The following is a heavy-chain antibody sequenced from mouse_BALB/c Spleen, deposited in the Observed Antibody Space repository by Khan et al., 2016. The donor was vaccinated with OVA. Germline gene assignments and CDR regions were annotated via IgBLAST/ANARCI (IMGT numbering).Heavy chain of an antibody. CDR2: INPSTGYT. V-gene: IGHV1-7*01. Sequence: VQLQQSGAELAKPGASVKMSCKASGYTFINYWIIWVKQRPGQGLEWIGYINPSTGYTEYNQNFKDKATLTVDKSSSTAYMQLSSLTSEDSAVYYGARRGLRWDLDYWGQGTTLTVSS. J-gene: IGHJ2*01. CDR1: GYTFINYW. CDR3: ARRGLRWDLDY. D-gene: IGHD1-1*01.